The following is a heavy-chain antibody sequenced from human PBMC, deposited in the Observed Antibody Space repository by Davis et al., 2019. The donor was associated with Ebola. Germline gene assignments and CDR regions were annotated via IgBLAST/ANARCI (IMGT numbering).Heavy chain of an antibody. CDR1: GFTFSSYG. J-gene: IGHJ5*02. V-gene: IGHV3-30*03. CDR2: ISYDGSNT. CDR3: ARVGSGSYYAGT. D-gene: IGHD1-26*01. Sequence: GGSLRLSCAASGFTFSSYGMHWVRQAPGKGLEWVAVISYDGSNTYYADSVKGRFTISRDNSKNTLYLQMNSLRAEYTAVYYCARVGSGSYYAGTWGQGTLVTVSS.